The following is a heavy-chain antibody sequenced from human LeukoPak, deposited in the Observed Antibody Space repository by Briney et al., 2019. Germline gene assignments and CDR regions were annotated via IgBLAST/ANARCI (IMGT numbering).Heavy chain of an antibody. CDR3: ARGGRTMIVVVLDY. Sequence: GRSLRLSCAASGFTFSSYGMHWVRQAPGKGLEWVAVIWYDGSNKYYADSVKGRFTISRDNSKNTLYLQMNSLRAEDTAVYYCARGGRTMIVVVLDYWGQGTLVTVSS. CDR2: IWYDGSNK. D-gene: IGHD3-22*01. CDR1: GFTFSSYG. J-gene: IGHJ4*02. V-gene: IGHV3-33*01.